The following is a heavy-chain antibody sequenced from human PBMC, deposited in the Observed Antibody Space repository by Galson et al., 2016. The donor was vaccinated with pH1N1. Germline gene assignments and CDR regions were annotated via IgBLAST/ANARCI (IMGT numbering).Heavy chain of an antibody. V-gene: IGHV1-69*15. CDR1: GGSFAKYA. CDR3: ARPGRTETTKEGFAWGYGMDV. J-gene: IGHJ6*02. CDR2: IIPIYGTA. D-gene: IGHD1-1*01. Sequence: GGSFAKYAVSWVRQAPGQGLEWMGRIIPIYGTANYAQKFQGRVTITADEYTTTVYMELNSLISEDTAIYYCARPGRTETTKEGFAWGYGMDVWGQGTTVTVSS.